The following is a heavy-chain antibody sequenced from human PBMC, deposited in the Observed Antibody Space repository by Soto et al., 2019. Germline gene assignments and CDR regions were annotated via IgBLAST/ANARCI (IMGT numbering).Heavy chain of an antibody. CDR1: GGTFSSYD. V-gene: IGHV1-69*01. Sequence: QVQLVQSGAEVKKPGSSVKVSCKTSGGTFSSYDINWVRQAPGQGFEWMGGIIPIFATANYAQDFQGRVTITADESTSTAYMELRSLRSEDTAVYYCTTYYYGMDVWGQGITITVS. CDR2: IIPIFATA. J-gene: IGHJ6*02. CDR3: TTYYYGMDV.